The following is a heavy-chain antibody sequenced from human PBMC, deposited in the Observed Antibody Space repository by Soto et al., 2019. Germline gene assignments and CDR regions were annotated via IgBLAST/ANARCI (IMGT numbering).Heavy chain of an antibody. CDR3: AADTTQMCPPSHFFDP. J-gene: IGHJ5*02. Sequence: VQMVQSGGGVVQPGKSLRLSCAASGFRFSAYAMHWVRQSPGKGLEWVAAVSFDGSNDYYPDSVKGRFSISRDNVKNILFRKMDSLRVEHTVVYYCAADTTQMCPPSHFFDPWGQGTLVTVPS. CDR2: VSFDGSND. CDR1: GFRFSAYA. V-gene: IGHV3-30*04. D-gene: IGHD4-17*01.